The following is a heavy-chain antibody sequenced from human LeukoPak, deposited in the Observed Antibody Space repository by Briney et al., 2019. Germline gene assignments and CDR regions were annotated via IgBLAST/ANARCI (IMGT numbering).Heavy chain of an antibody. CDR1: GYTFTSYG. CDR3: ASPKGYSYGLNDAFDI. CDR2: ISAYNGNT. J-gene: IGHJ3*02. V-gene: IGHV1-18*01. Sequence: ASVKVSCKASGYTFTSYGISWVRRAPGQGREWMGWISAYNGNTNYTQKLQGRVTMTTDTSTSTAYMELRSLRSDDTAVYYCASPKGYSYGLNDAFDIWGQGTMVTVSS. D-gene: IGHD5-18*01.